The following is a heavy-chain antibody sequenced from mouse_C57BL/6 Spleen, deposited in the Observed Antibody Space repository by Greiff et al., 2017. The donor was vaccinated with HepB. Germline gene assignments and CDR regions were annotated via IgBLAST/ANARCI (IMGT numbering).Heavy chain of an antibody. Sequence: QVQLQQSGAELVKPGASVKLSCKASGYTFTSYWMHWVKQRPGQGLEWIGMIHPNSGSTNYNEKFKSKATLTVDKSSSTAYMQLSSLTSEDSAVYYCAAGGSGYGFAYWGQGTLVTVSA. CDR3: AAGGSGYGFAY. CDR2: IHPNSGST. J-gene: IGHJ3*01. V-gene: IGHV1-64*01. CDR1: GYTFTSYW. D-gene: IGHD3-2*02.